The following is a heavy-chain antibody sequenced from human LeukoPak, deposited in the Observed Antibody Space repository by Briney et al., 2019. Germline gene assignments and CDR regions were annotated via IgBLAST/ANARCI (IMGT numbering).Heavy chain of an antibody. CDR1: GFTFSSYA. CDR3: AKPPTVLRLSFNWFDP. J-gene: IGHJ5*02. Sequence: PGGSLRLSCAASGFTFSSYAMSWVRQAPGKGLEWVSAISGSGGSTYYADSVKGRFTISRDNSKNTLYLQMNSLRAEDTAVYYCAKPPTVLRLSFNWFDPWGQGTLVTVSS. CDR2: ISGSGGST. V-gene: IGHV3-23*01. D-gene: IGHD3-3*01.